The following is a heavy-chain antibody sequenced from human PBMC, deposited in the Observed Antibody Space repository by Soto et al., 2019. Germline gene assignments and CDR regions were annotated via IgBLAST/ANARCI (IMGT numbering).Heavy chain of an antibody. Sequence: ASVKVSCKVSGYTLTELSMHWVRQAPGKGLEWMGGFDPEDGETIYAQKFPGRVTMTEDTSTDTAYMELSSLRSEDTAVYYCAILGYCSSTSCYGAFDIWGQGTMVTVSS. CDR1: GYTLTELS. CDR3: AILGYCSSTSCYGAFDI. V-gene: IGHV1-24*01. D-gene: IGHD2-2*01. J-gene: IGHJ3*02. CDR2: FDPEDGET.